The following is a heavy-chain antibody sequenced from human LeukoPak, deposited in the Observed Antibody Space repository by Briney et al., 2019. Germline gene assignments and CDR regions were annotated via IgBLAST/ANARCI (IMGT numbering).Heavy chain of an antibody. J-gene: IGHJ1*01. D-gene: IGHD4-17*01. CDR1: GGSISSGDYS. CDR2: IYHSGST. Sequence: SETLSLTCAVSGGSISSGDYSWSWIRQPPGKGLEWIGYIYHSGSTYYNPSLKSRVTISEDTSKNQFSLKLSSVTAADTAVYYCARGGPDYGDRGAEYFQHWGQGTLVTVSS. V-gene: IGHV4-30-2*01. CDR3: ARGGPDYGDRGAEYFQH.